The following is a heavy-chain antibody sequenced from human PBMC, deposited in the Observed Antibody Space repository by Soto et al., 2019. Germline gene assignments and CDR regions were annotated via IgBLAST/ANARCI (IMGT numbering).Heavy chain of an antibody. D-gene: IGHD6-13*01. V-gene: IGHV3-23*01. CDR2: ISGSGGRT. J-gene: IGHJ4*02. CDR3: AKVLGIAAAGPVFDY. Sequence: GGSLRLSCTVSGFTFSGYAMSWVRQAPGKGLESVSVISGSGGRTYYADSVKGRFTISRDNSENTLSLQMNSLGAEDTAVYYCAKVLGIAAAGPVFDYWGQGTQVTVSS. CDR1: GFTFSGYA.